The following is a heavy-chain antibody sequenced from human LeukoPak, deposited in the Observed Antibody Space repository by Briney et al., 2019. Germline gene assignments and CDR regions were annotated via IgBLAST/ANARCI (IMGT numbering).Heavy chain of an antibody. Sequence: SETLSLTCTVSGGSISSYYWSWIRQPPGKGLEWIGYIYYSGSTNYNPSLKSRVSISVDTSKNQFSLKLSSVTAADTAVYYCARLKPGGSDDAFDIWGQGTMVTVSS. J-gene: IGHJ3*02. CDR1: GGSISSYY. CDR2: IYYSGST. CDR3: ARLKPGGSDDAFDI. D-gene: IGHD3-10*01. V-gene: IGHV4-59*01.